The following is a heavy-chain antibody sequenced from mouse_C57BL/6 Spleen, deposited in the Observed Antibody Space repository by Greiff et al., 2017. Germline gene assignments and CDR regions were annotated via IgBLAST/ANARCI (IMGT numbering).Heavy chain of an antibody. V-gene: IGHV1-18*01. CDR2: INPNNGGT. CDR1: GYTFTDYN. Sequence: VQLKESGPELVKPGASVKIPCKASGYTFTDYNMDWVKQSHGKSLEWIGDINPNNGGTIYNQKFKGKATLTVDKSSSTAYMELRSLTSEDTAVYYCARDYGSLYAMDYWGQGTSVTVSS. D-gene: IGHD1-1*01. J-gene: IGHJ4*01. CDR3: ARDYGSLYAMDY.